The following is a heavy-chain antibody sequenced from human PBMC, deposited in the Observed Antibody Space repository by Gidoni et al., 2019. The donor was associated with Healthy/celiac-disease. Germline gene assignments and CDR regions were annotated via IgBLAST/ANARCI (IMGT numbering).Heavy chain of an antibody. Sequence: EVQLVEAGGGLVKPGGSLRLACASSGFTLRNAWLSWVRQAPGKGLEWVGRIKSKTDGGTTDYAAPVKGRFTISRDDSKNTLYLQMNSLKTEDTAVYYCTSRLGDSSGYYLDAFDIWGQGTMVTVSS. CDR1: GFTLRNAW. J-gene: IGHJ3*02. D-gene: IGHD3-22*01. V-gene: IGHV3-15*01. CDR3: TSRLGDSSGYYLDAFDI. CDR2: IKSKTDGGTT.